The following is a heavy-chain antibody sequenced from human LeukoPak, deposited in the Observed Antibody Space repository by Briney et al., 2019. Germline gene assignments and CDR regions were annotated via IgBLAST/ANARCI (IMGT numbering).Heavy chain of an antibody. Sequence: GESPKISCQASGYSFTSSWIGWARQMPRICLEWMAIINPGDSDTRYSPSFQGQVTISADKSISTVYLQWGSLKASDTAMYYCARQPGAGWFDPCGQGTLVTVSS. V-gene: IGHV5-51*01. CDR2: INPGDSDT. D-gene: IGHD3-10*01. CDR3: ARQPGAGWFDP. CDR1: GYSFTSSW. J-gene: IGHJ5*02.